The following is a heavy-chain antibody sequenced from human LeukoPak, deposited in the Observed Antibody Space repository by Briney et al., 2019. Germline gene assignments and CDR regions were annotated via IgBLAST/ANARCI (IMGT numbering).Heavy chain of an antibody. CDR1: GGSISSSSYY. J-gene: IGHJ4*02. V-gene: IGHV4-39*01. Sequence: PSETLSLTCTVSGGSISSSSYYWGWIRQPPGKGLEWIGSIYYSGSTYYNPSLKSRVTISVDTSKNQFSLKLSSVTAADTAVYYCARLGYCSSTSCYGPAYWGQGTLVTVSS. CDR2: IYYSGST. CDR3: ARLGYCSSTSCYGPAY. D-gene: IGHD2-2*01.